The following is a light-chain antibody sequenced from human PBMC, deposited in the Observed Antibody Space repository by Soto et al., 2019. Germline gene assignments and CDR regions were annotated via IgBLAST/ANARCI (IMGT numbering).Light chain of an antibody. CDR3: AAWDDRLSGLV. CDR2: DVT. CDR1: SSDVGGYNH. V-gene: IGLV2-14*01. Sequence: QSALTQPASVSDSPGQSITISCTGTSSDVGGYNHVSWYQQHPGKAPKLMIYDVTNRPSGVSNRFSGSKSGSTASLIISGLQAEDEADYYCAAWDDRLSGLVFGRGTKLTVL. J-gene: IGLJ2*01.